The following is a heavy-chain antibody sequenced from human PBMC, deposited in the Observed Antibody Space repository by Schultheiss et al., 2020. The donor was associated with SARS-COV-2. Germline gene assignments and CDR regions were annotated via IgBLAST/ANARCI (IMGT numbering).Heavy chain of an antibody. Sequence: GGSLRLSCAASGFTVSSNYMSWVRQAPGKGLEWVSSISSSSSYIYYADSVKGRFTISRDNAKNSLYLQMNSLRAEDTAVYYCARDVVPAAHDAFDIWGQGTMVTVSS. CDR2: ISSSSSYI. D-gene: IGHD2-2*01. J-gene: IGHJ3*02. CDR3: ARDVVPAAHDAFDI. CDR1: GFTVSSNY. V-gene: IGHV3-21*01.